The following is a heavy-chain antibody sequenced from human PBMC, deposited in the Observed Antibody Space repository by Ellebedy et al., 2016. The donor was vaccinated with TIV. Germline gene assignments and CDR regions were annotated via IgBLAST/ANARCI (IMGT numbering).Heavy chain of an antibody. Sequence: GESLKISXAASGFTFSSYGMHWVRQAPGKGLEWVAVIWYDGSNKYYADSVKGRSTISRDNSKNTLYLQMNSLRAEDTAVYYCARVGQGPPDYWGQGTLVTVSS. CDR3: ARVGQGPPDY. CDR1: GFTFSSYG. J-gene: IGHJ4*02. V-gene: IGHV3-33*01. CDR2: IWYDGSNK.